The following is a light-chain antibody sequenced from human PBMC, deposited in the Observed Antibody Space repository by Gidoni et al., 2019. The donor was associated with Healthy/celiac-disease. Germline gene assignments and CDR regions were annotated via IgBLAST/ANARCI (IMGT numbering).Light chain of an antibody. CDR2: QDR. Sequence: SYELTQQPSACVSPGQTASITCSGEKLGDKYACWYQQKPGQSPVLVIYQDRKRPSGIPERFSGSNSGNTATLTISVTQAMDEADYYCQAWDSSTVVFGGGTKLTVL. V-gene: IGLV3-1*01. CDR3: QAWDSSTVV. CDR1: KLGDKY. J-gene: IGLJ2*01.